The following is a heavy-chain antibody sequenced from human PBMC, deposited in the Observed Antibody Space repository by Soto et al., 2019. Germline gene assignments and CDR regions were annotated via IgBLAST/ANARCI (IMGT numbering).Heavy chain of an antibody. V-gene: IGHV3-30*18. CDR1: GFTFSDYA. D-gene: IGHD6-19*01. Sequence: VQLVESGGGVVQPGRSLRLSCAASGFTFSDYAMHWISQAPGKGLEWVAVVSHDGRNTHYADSVKGRFTISRDSSKNTVSLEMTSLRAEDTAVYYCAKGGRQWLVTSDFNYWGQGALVTVSS. CDR2: VSHDGRNT. CDR3: AKGGRQWLVTSDFNY. J-gene: IGHJ4*02.